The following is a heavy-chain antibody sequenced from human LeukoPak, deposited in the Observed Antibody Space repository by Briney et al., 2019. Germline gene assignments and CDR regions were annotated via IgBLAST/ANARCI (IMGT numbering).Heavy chain of an antibody. J-gene: IGHJ4*02. V-gene: IGHV3-30*18. D-gene: IGHD3-22*01. CDR2: ISYDGSNK. CDR1: GFTFSSYG. CDR3: AKDITMIVDFDY. Sequence: GGSQRLSCAASGFTFSSYGMHWVRQAPGKGLEWVAVISYDGSNKYYADSVKGRFTISRDNSKNTLYLQMNSLRAEDTAVYYCAKDITMIVDFDYWGQGTLVTVSS.